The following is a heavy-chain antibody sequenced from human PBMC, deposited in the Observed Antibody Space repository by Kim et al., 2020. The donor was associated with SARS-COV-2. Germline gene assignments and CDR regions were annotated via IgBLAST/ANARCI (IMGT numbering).Heavy chain of an antibody. V-gene: IGHV3-9*01. CDR2: ITWNSGSI. CDR3: AGWSYYGMDV. CDR1: GFTFDDYA. Sequence: GGSLRLSCAASGFTFDDYAMEWVRQAPGKSLEWVAGITWNSGSIGYADSVKGRFAISRDNAKNSLYLQMNSLRTDDTALYYCAGWSYYGMDVWGQGTTVTVSS. D-gene: IGHD6-19*01. J-gene: IGHJ6*02.